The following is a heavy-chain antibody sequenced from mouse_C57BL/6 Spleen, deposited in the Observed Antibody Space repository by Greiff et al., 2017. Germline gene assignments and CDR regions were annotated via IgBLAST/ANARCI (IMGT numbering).Heavy chain of an antibody. CDR1: GCTFTSYW. J-gene: IGHJ2*01. CDR3: AKLGPDLDY. CDR2: IHPNSGST. V-gene: IGHV1-64*01. Sequence: QVHVKQPGAELVKPGASVKLSCKASGCTFTSYWMHWVKQRPGQGLEWIGMIHPNSGSTNYNEKFKSKATLTVDKSSSTAYMQLSSLTSEDSAVYYCAKLGPDLDYCGQGTTLTVSA. D-gene: IGHD4-1*01.